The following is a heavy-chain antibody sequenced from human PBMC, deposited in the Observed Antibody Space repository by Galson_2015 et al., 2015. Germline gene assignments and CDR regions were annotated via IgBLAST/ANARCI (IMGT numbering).Heavy chain of an antibody. J-gene: IGHJ3*02. D-gene: IGHD4-23*01. CDR2: IYHTGNT. CDR1: GGSLSAYF. CDR3: ATFRWRIGFEI. Sequence: LSLTCAVHGGSLSAYFWTWIRQPPEKGLEWTGEIYHTGNTNYNPSLMSRGTISIDTSKNQFSLKLTSVTAADTAVYYCATFRWRIGFEIWGQGTVVTVS. V-gene: IGHV4-34*01.